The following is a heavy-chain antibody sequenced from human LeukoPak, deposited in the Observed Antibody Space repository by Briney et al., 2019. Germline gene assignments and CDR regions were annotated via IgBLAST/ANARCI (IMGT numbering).Heavy chain of an antibody. CDR3: ARGTPSGLTGYLEDDY. V-gene: IGHV1-8*01. Sequence: GASVKVSCKASGYSFTSYDINWVRQATGQGLEWMGWMNPNSGNTGYAQKLQGRVTMTTDTSTSTAYMELRSLRSDDTAVYYCARGTPSGLTGYLEDDYWGQGTLVTVSS. D-gene: IGHD3-9*01. CDR1: GYSFTSYD. CDR2: MNPNSGNT. J-gene: IGHJ4*02.